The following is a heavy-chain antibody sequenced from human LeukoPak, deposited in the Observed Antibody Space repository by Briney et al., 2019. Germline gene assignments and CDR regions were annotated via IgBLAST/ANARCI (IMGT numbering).Heavy chain of an antibody. V-gene: IGHV4-39*01. CDR3: ARSKAHLSTSWYGNWFDP. J-gene: IGHJ5*02. CDR2: IYYSGST. CDR1: GGSISNSSYY. Sequence: SETLSLTCTVSGGSISNSSYYWGWIRQPPGKGLEWIGSIYYSGSTYYNPSLKSRVTISVDTSKNQFSLRLSSVTAADTAVYYCARSKAHLSTSWYGNWFDPWGQGTLVTVSS. D-gene: IGHD2-2*01.